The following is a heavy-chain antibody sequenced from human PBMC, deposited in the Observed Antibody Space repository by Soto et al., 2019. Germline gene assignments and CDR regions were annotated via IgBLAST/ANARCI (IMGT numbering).Heavy chain of an antibody. J-gene: IGHJ4*02. CDR1: YGSITSGSYY. CDR3: VRQDYYESSG. D-gene: IGHD3-22*01. Sequence: QVHLQESGPGLVKPSETLSLTCTVSYGSITSGSYYWGWIRQPPGKGLEWSGSMTYTGSTYYKPSLKSRVTISVDKSKNQFSLKLTSVTAADTAVYYCVRQDYYESSGWGQGTLVTVSS. CDR2: MTYTGST. V-gene: IGHV4-39*01.